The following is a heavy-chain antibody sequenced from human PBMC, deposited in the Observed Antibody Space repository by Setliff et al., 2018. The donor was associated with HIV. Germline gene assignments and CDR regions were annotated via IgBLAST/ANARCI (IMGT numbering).Heavy chain of an antibody. CDR3: ARSSRGYYNPLFDY. Sequence: SETLSLTCTVSGGSISSSSYYWAWVCQPPGKGLEWIGSVYYSGTTYISPSLKSRLTISIDRSTNQFSLRLNSMTAADMAMYYCARSSRGYYNPLFDYWGQGTLVTVSS. D-gene: IGHD3-22*01. CDR2: VYYSGTT. V-gene: IGHV4-39*01. J-gene: IGHJ4*02. CDR1: GGSISSSSYY.